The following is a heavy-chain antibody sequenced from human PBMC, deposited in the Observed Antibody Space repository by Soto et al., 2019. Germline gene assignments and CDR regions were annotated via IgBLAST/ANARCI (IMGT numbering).Heavy chain of an antibody. CDR2: ISGSGGST. V-gene: IGHV3-23*01. Sequence: EVQLLESGGGLVQPGGSLRLSCAASGFTFSSYAMSWVRQAPGKGLEWVSAISGSGGSTYYADSVRGRFTISRDNSKNTLYLQMNSLRAGDTAVYYCAKEMYSSGAYYFYFGMDVWGPATTVTVSS. J-gene: IGHJ6*02. D-gene: IGHD6-25*01. CDR1: GFTFSSYA. CDR3: AKEMYSSGAYYFYFGMDV.